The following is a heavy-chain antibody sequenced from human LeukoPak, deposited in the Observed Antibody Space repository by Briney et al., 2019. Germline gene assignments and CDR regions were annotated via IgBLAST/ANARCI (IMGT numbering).Heavy chain of an antibody. CDR1: GFTFSSYG. CDR2: IWYDGSNK. CDR3: ARDRDYGSGSYYNVIEAPIFDY. D-gene: IGHD3-10*01. V-gene: IGHV3-33*01. Sequence: GRSLRLSCAASGFTFSSYGMHWVRQAPGKGLEWVAVIWYDGSNKYYADSVKGRFTISRDNSKNTLYLQMNSLRAEDTAVYYCARDRDYGSGSYYNVIEAPIFDYWGQGTLVTVSS. J-gene: IGHJ4*02.